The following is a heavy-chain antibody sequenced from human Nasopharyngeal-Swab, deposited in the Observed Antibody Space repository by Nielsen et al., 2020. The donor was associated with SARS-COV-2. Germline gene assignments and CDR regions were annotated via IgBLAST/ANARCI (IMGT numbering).Heavy chain of an antibody. CDR3: ARSFGGVIAIDY. CDR1: GFSLSTSGMC. Sequence: GPTLVKPPQTLTLTCTFSGFSLSTSGMCVSWIHQPPGKALEWLARIDWDDDKYYSTSLKTRLTISKDTSKNQVVLTMTNMDPVDTATYYCARSFGGVIAIDYWGQGTLVTVFS. J-gene: IGHJ4*02. D-gene: IGHD3-16*02. CDR2: IDWDDDK. V-gene: IGHV2-70*11.